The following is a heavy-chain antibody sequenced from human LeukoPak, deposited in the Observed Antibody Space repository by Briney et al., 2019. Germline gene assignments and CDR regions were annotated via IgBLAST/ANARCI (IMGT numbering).Heavy chain of an antibody. Sequence: SVKVSCKASGGTFSSYAISWVRQAPGQGLEWMGGIIPIFGTANYAQKFRGRVTITTDESTSTAYMELSSLRSEDTAVYYCALRPYCSGGSCRPGYWGQGTLVTVSS. CDR2: IIPIFGTA. CDR3: ALRPYCSGGSCRPGY. D-gene: IGHD2-15*01. CDR1: GGTFSSYA. J-gene: IGHJ4*02. V-gene: IGHV1-69*05.